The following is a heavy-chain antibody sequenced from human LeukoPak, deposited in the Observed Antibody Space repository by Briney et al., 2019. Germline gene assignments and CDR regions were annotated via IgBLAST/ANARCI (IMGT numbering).Heavy chain of an antibody. CDR1: GGSISSYY. J-gene: IGHJ3*02. D-gene: IGHD3-22*01. CDR2: MYYNRST. V-gene: IGHV4-59*01. CDR3: ARGGGYFLIDAFDI. Sequence: SETLSLTCTVSGGSISSYYWSWIRQPPGKGLEWIGYMYYNRSTNYNPPLKSRVTISVDTFKNQFSLKLSSVTAADTAVYYCARGGGYFLIDAFDIWGLGTMVTVSS.